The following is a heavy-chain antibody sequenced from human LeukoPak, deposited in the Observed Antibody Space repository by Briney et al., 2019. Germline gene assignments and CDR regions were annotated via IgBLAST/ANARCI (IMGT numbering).Heavy chain of an antibody. CDR1: GGSITASY. D-gene: IGHD2-2*03. J-gene: IGHJ4*02. CDR2: ISNSGST. Sequence: PSETLSLTCTVSGGSITASYWTWVRQPPGKGLEYIGHISNSGSTNYNPSLKSRVTISVDTAKNHLSVNLTSVTDADTAVYYCARDKHLGFSSGTKYYPYYFDSWGQGIQVTVSS. CDR3: ARDKHLGFSSGTKYYPYYFDS. V-gene: IGHV4-59*01.